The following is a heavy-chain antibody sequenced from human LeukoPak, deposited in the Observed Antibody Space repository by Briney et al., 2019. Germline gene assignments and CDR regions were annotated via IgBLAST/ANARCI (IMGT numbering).Heavy chain of an antibody. CDR1: GFTFSNYA. D-gene: IGHD3-9*01. CDR3: AKDPKLDRFDY. CDR2: ISGSGGST. J-gene: IGHJ4*02. V-gene: IGHV3-23*01. Sequence: TGGSLRLSCAASGFTFSNYAMSWVRQAPGKGLEWVSAISGSGGSTYHADSVKGRFTISRDNSKNTLYLQMNSLRAEDTAVYYCAKDPKLDRFDYWGQGTLVTVSS.